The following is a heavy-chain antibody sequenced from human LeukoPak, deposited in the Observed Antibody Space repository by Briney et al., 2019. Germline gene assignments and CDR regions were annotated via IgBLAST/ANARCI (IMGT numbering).Heavy chain of an antibody. CDR3: ARRGGTSNGDHWYFDL. J-gene: IGHJ2*01. D-gene: IGHD2-2*01. V-gene: IGHV4-4*02. CDR1: GGSISSSNW. CDR2: IYHSGST. Sequence: PSEILSLTCAVSGGSISSSNWWSWVRQPPGKGLEWIGEIYHSGSTNYNPSLKSRVTISVDKSKNQFSLKLSSVTAADTAVYYCARRGGTSNGDHWYFDLWGRGTLVTVSS.